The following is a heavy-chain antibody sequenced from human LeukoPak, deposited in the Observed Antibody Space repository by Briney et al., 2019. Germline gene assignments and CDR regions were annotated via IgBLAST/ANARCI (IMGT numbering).Heavy chain of an antibody. V-gene: IGHV3-30-3*01. J-gene: IGHJ6*02. Sequence: PGGSLRLSCAASGFTFSSYAMHWVRQAPGKGLEWVAVISYDGSNKYYADSVKGRFTISRDNSKNTLYLQMNSLRAEDMAVYYCARDHREPYYYYYGMDVWGQGTTVTVSS. CDR1: GFTFSSYA. CDR3: ARDHREPYYYYYGMDV. CDR2: ISYDGSNK.